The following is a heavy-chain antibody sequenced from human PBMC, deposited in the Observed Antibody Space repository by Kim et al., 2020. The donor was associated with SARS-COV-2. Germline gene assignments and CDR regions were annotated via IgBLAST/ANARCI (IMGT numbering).Heavy chain of an antibody. CDR2: ISSSGSTI. Sequence: GGSLRLSCAASGFTFSSYSMNWVRQAPGKGLEWLSYISSSGSTIYYGDSVKGRFTSSRDNGKNSLYMEMHSLRDEDTAIYYCVRDHGAVAGSRLLRYWGQGTLVTVSS. CDR1: GFTFSSYS. CDR3: VRDHGAVAGSRLLRY. D-gene: IGHD6-19*01. V-gene: IGHV3-48*02. J-gene: IGHJ4*02.